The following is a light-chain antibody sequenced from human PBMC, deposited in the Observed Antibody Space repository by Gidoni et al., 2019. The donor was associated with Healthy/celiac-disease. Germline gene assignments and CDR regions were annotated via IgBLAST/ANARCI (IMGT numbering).Light chain of an antibody. J-gene: IGKJ1*01. Sequence: DIQITQSPSSLSASVGDRVTITCRASQSISSYLNWYQQKPGKAPKLLIYAASSLQSGVPSRFSCRGAVTDFTLTISSLQPEDFATYYCQQSYSTPETYXQXTKVXIK. CDR3: QQSYSTPET. CDR1: QSISSY. V-gene: IGKV1-39*01. CDR2: AAS.